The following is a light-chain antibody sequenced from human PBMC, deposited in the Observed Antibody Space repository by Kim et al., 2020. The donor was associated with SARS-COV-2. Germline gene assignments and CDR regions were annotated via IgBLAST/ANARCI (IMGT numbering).Light chain of an antibody. Sequence: IVMTQTPLSLSVTPGQPASISCKSTQSLLHTDGKTHLYWYLQKPGQSPHLLIYDVSSRLSGVPDRFTGSGSGTDFTLTISHVEAEDVGVYYCMQGRHLPLSFGGGTKVDIK. CDR3: MQGRHLPLS. V-gene: IGKV2-29*02. J-gene: IGKJ4*01. CDR1: QSLLHTDGKTH. CDR2: DVS.